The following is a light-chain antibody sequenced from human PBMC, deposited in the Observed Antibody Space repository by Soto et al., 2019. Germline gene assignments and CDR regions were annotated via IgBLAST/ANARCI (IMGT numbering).Light chain of an antibody. J-gene: IGKJ1*01. CDR1: QSISSW. Sequence: DIQMTQSPSTLSASVGDRVTITCRASQSISSWLAWYQHKPGKAPKLLIYKSSTLQSGVPARFSGSVSRTEFTLTISSLQTDDFAFYYCQQYNSYSPTFGQGTKVEFK. V-gene: IGKV1-5*03. CDR3: QQYNSYSPT. CDR2: KSS.